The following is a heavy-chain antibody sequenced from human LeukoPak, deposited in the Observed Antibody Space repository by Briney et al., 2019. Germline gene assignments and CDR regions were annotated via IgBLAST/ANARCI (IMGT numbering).Heavy chain of an antibody. CDR2: IYSGGST. CDR1: GFTVSSNY. J-gene: IGHJ4*02. D-gene: IGHD2-21*01. V-gene: IGHV3-53*01. CDR3: ARHIVGESYFDY. Sequence: GGFLRLSCAASGFTVSSNYMSWVRQAPGKGLEWVSVIYSGGSTYYADSVKGRFTISRDNSKNTLYLQMNSLRAEDTAVYYCARHIVGESYFDYWGQGTLVTVSS.